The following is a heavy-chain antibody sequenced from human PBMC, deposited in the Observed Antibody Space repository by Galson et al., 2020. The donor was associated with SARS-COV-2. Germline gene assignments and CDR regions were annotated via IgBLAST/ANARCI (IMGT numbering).Heavy chain of an antibody. CDR2: MNPNSGNT. CDR3: ARHPNLDDGRYGLDV. Sequence: ASVKVSCKTSGYTFTIYEINWVRQATGQGLEWLGWMNPNSGNTGYAPKFQGRVTMTRDTSLSTAYMELNSLTSDDPAVYYCARHPNLDDGRYGLDVWGQGTTVTVAS. J-gene: IGHJ6*02. V-gene: IGHV1-8*01. CDR1: GYTFTIYE. D-gene: IGHD1-1*01.